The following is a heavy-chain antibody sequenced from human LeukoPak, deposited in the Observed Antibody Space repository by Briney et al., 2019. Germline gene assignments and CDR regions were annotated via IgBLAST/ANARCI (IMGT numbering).Heavy chain of an antibody. J-gene: IGHJ6*03. Sequence: ASVRVSSKASGYTFTSYDINWVRQAPGQGREWMGWMNPNSGNTGYTQKLQGRVTLTTNTSTSTDYMELSSLRSEDTAVYYCARVAVVVRTGIVGSYYNYMDVWGEGTTVTVSS. CDR3: ARVAVVVRTGIVGSYYNYMDV. D-gene: IGHD2-2*01. V-gene: IGHV1-8*01. CDR1: GYTFTSYD. CDR2: MNPNSGNT.